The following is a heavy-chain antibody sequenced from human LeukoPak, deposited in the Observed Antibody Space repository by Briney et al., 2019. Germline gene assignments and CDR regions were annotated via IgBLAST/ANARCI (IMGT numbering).Heavy chain of an antibody. V-gene: IGHV3-30*03. CDR1: GFTFSSYG. D-gene: IGHD1-14*01. J-gene: IGHJ4*02. CDR2: ISYDGSNG. CDR3: ASNTGD. Sequence: GGSLRLSCAASGFTFSSYGMHWVRQAPGKGLEWVAVISYDGSNGYYADSVKGRFTISRDNSKSTLYLQVDSLRAEDTAVYYCASNTGDWGQGTLVTVSS.